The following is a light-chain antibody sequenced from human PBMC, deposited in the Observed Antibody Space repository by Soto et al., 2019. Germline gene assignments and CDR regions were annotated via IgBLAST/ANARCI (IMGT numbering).Light chain of an antibody. V-gene: IGLV1-40*01. CDR2: ANT. CDR1: NSNIGAGYD. J-gene: IGLJ1*01. Sequence: QSVLTQPPAVSGAPGQSVTISCTGSNSNIGAGYDVHGYQQLPGTAPKLLIYANTVRTSGVPDRISGSKSGTSASLAITGLQAEDEADFDCLSVDSSLNGGFFGTGTKLTVL. CDR3: LSVDSSLNGGF.